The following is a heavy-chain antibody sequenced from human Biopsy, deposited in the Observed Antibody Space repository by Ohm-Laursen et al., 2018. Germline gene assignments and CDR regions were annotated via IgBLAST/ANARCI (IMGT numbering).Heavy chain of an antibody. CDR3: ARGSNDFGGLYFPR. CDR2: ISHTGYT. CDR1: GGSFTGHY. J-gene: IGHJ4*02. Sequence: ETLSLTCTVSGGSFTGHYWTWIRQPPGKGLEWIGHISHTGYTSYKSSLKSRVTISLDTSRNHFSLRLSSLTAADTAVYYCARGSNDFGGLYFPRWGQGTLLTVSS. D-gene: IGHD4-23*01. V-gene: IGHV4-59*11.